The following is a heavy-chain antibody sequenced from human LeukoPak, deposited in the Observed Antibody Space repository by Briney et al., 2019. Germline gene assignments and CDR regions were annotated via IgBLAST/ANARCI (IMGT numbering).Heavy chain of an antibody. V-gene: IGHV3-21*01. CDR1: GFTFSSYS. D-gene: IGHD5-18*01. CDR2: ISSSSSYI. J-gene: IGHJ4*02. Sequence: GGSLRLSCAASGFTFSSYSMNWVRQAPGKGLEWVSSISSSSSYIYYADSVKGRFTISRDNAKNSLYLQMNRLRAEDTAVYYCAREGDTAMVNHYWGQGTLVTVSS. CDR3: AREGDTAMVNHY.